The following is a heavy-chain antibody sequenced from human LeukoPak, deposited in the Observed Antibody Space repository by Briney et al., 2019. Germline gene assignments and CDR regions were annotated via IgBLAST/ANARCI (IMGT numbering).Heavy chain of an antibody. J-gene: IGHJ5*02. Sequence: ASEKVSCKASGYTFTSYYMHWVRQAPGQGLEWMGIINPSGGSTSYAQKFQGRVTMTRDTSTSTAYMELRSLKSDNTAVYYCARDVPGSIGTTARFDPWGQGTLVTVSS. CDR2: INPSGGST. CDR1: GYTFTSYY. D-gene: IGHD1-1*01. V-gene: IGHV1-46*01. CDR3: ARDVPGSIGTTARFDP.